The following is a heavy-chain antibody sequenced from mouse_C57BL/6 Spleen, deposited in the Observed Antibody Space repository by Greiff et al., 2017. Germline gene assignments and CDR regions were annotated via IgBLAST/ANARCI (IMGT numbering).Heavy chain of an antibody. V-gene: IGHV1-26*01. CDR3: ARGRLSTAWFAY. J-gene: IGHJ3*01. D-gene: IGHD5-1*01. CDR2: INPNNGGT. CDR1: GYTFTDYY. Sequence: VQLQQSGPELVKPGASVKISCKASGYTFTDYYMNWVKQSHGKSLEWIGDINPNNGGTSYNQKFKGKATLTVDKSSSTAYMELRSLTSEDSAVYYCARGRLSTAWFAYWGQGTLVTVSA.